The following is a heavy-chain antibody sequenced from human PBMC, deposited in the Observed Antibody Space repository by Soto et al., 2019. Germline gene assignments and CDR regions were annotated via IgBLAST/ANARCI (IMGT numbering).Heavy chain of an antibody. J-gene: IGHJ4*02. CDR1: GYTFTIYA. V-gene: IGHV1-3*01. Sequence: ASVKVSCKASGYTFTIYAMNFVRQAPGQRLEWMGWINAGNGNTKYSQNFQGRVTITRDTSASTAYMELSSLRSEDTAVYYCARWRSGWSRGDFDYWGQGTLVTVSS. D-gene: IGHD6-19*01. CDR2: INAGNGNT. CDR3: ARWRSGWSRGDFDY.